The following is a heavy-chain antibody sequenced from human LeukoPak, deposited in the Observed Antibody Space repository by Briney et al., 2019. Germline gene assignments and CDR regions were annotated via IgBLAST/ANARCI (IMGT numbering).Heavy chain of an antibody. CDR3: AKDFGRNLGGPGY. Sequence: GGSLRLSCAASGFTFSTYTMAWVRQAPGGGLEWVSGISDNGGRTYYADSVKGRFAISRDDSKSTLYLQMYSLRGEDTAVYYCAKDFGRNLGGPGYWGRGTLVIVSS. V-gene: IGHV3-23*01. J-gene: IGHJ4*02. D-gene: IGHD1-14*01. CDR1: GFTFSTYT. CDR2: ISDNGGRT.